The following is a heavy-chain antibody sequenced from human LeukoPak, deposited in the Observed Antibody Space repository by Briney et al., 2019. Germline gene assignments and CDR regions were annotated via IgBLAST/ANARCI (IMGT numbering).Heavy chain of an antibody. Sequence: PGGSLRLSCAASGFTVSSNYMSWVRQAPGKGLEWVSVIYSGGSTNYADSVKGRFTISRDNSKNTLYLQMNSLRAEDTAVYYCAKDLVYCSSTSCYGYFDYWGQGTLVTVSS. CDR1: GFTVSSNY. CDR2: IYSGGST. J-gene: IGHJ4*02. D-gene: IGHD2-2*01. V-gene: IGHV3-53*01. CDR3: AKDLVYCSSTSCYGYFDY.